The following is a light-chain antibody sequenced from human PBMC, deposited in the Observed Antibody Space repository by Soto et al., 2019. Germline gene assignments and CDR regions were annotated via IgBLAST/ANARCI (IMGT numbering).Light chain of an antibody. CDR2: EGS. V-gene: IGLV2-23*03. CDR1: SSDGGTYNL. J-gene: IGLJ2*01. Sequence: QSALTQPASVSGSPGQSITISCTGSSSDGGTYNLVSWYQQHPGKAPKLMIYEGSKRPSGVSNRFSGSKSGNTASLTIFGLQAEDEADYYCCSYAGSSTFEVFGGGTQLTVL. CDR3: CSYAGSSTFEV.